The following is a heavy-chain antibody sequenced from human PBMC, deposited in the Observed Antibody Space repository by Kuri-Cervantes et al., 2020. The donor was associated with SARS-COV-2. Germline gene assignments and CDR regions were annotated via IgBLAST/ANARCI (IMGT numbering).Heavy chain of an antibody. CDR2: VNPSRGDT. Sequence: ASVKVSCKASGYTFTGYYIHWVRQAPGKGLEWMGWVNPSRGDTNCAQKFQGRVTMTRDTSINTAYMGLSRLTKGDTAVYYCANAEYYDYVPDYWGQGTLVTVSS. D-gene: IGHD3-16*01. J-gene: IGHJ4*01. V-gene: IGHV1-2*02. CDR1: GYTFTGYY. CDR3: ANAEYYDYVPDY.